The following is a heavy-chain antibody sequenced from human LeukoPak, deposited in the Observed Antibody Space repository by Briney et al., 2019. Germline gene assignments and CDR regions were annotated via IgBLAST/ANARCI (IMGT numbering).Heavy chain of an antibody. CDR2: IEQDGSEK. V-gene: IGHV3-7*05. J-gene: IGHJ2*01. D-gene: IGHD2-2*01. CDR3: ARESTSWYFDL. Sequence: GGSLRLSCAASGFTFSSYWMSWVRQAPGRGLEWVANIEQDGSEKNYVDSVKGRFTISRDNSKNTLYLQMNSLRAEDTAVYYCARESTSWYFDLWGRGTLVTVSS. CDR1: GFTFSSYW.